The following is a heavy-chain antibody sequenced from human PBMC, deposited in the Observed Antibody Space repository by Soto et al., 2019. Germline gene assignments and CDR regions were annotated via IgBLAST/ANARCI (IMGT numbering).Heavy chain of an antibody. V-gene: IGHV3-23*01. CDR1: GFTFSTYA. D-gene: IGHD2-2*01. J-gene: IGHJ6*02. CDR3: ATRRDASYYYYGMDV. CDR2: ISGRGGST. Sequence: GGSLRLSCAASGFTFSTYAMTWVRQAPGKGLEWVSAISGRGGSTYYADSVKGRFTISRDNSKNTLFLQMNSLRAEDTAVYYCATRRDASYYYYGMDVWGQGTTVTVSS.